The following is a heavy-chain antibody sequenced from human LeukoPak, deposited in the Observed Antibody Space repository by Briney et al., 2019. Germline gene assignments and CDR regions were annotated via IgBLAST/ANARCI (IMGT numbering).Heavy chain of an antibody. V-gene: IGHV3-7*01. CDR2: IKKDGSVK. J-gene: IGHJ3*02. CDR3: ARVGLGRLRDAFDI. D-gene: IGHD5-12*01. CDR1: RYTFSSYW. Sequence: RGGLRVSCADPRYTFSSYWMSSVCESPGRRLGWVAHIKKDGSVKNYVDSVKGRFTISRDNAKNSLYLQMNSLRAEDTAVYYCARVGLGRLRDAFDIWGQGTMVTVSS.